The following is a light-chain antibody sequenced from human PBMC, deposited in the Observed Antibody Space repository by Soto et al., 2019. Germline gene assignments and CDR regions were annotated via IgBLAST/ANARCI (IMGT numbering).Light chain of an antibody. V-gene: IGKV3-15*01. CDR2: GAS. CDR3: QQYNNWLIT. Sequence: EVVMTQSPATLSVSPGERATLSFSASQSVYSNLAWYQEKPGQAPRLLIYGASTRATGIAARFSGSGSGTEFTLTISSLQSEDFAVYYCQQYNNWLITFGQGTRLEIK. J-gene: IGKJ5*01. CDR1: QSVYSN.